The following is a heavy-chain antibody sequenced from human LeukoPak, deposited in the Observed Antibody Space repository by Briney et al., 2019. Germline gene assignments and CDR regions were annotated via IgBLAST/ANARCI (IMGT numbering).Heavy chain of an antibody. V-gene: IGHV4-39*01. J-gene: IGHJ2*01. Sequence: PSETLSLTCTVSGDSISSSSYYWGWIRQPPGKGLEWIGSIYYSGPTYYNSSLKSRVTISVDTSKNQFSLKLSSVTAADTAVYYCASTWEWLVRGYFDLWGRGTLVTVSS. CDR3: ASTWEWLVRGYFDL. D-gene: IGHD6-19*01. CDR2: IYYSGPT. CDR1: GDSISSSSYY.